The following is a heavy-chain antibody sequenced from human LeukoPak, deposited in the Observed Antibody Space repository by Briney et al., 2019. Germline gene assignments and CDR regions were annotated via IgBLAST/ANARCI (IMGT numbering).Heavy chain of an antibody. CDR2: SGST. D-gene: IGHD6-13*01. Sequence: SETLSLTCTVSGYSISSGYYWGWIRQPPGKGLEWIGSGSTYYNPSLKGRVTISVDTSKNQFSLKLSSVTAADTAVYYCARDLGRPGIAAAGLSDWFDPWGQGTLVTVSS. V-gene: IGHV4-38-2*02. CDR1: GYSISSGYY. J-gene: IGHJ5*02. CDR3: ARDLGRPGIAAAGLSDWFDP.